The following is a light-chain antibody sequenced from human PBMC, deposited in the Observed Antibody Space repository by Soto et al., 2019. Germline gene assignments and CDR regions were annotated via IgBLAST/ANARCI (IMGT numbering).Light chain of an antibody. CDR1: QSVSIY. CDR3: HQRSNWPLT. V-gene: IGKV3-11*01. J-gene: IGKJ4*01. CDR2: DAS. Sequence: EIVLTQSPATLSLSPGERATLSCRASQSVSIYLAWYQHKPGQAPRLLIYDASNRATGIPARFSGSGYGTNFTLTIRRLEPEDFAIYYCHQRSNWPLTFGGGTKGDIK.